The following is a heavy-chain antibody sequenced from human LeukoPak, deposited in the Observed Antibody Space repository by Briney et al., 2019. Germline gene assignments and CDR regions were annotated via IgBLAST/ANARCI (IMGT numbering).Heavy chain of an antibody. CDR2: IYPGDSDT. CDR1: GYSFTSYW. J-gene: IGHJ3*02. D-gene: IGHD4-17*01. V-gene: IGHV5-51*01. CDR3: ARHPLLSYGDYVAAFDI. Sequence: GESLKISCKGSGYSFTSYWIGWVRQMPGKGLEWMGIIYPGDSDTRYSPSFQGQVTISADKSISTAYLQWSSLKASDTAMYYCARHPLLSYGDYVAAFDIWGQGTMVTVSS.